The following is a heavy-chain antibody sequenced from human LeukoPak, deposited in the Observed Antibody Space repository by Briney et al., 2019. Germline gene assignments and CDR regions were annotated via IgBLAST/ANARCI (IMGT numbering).Heavy chain of an antibody. CDR3: ARRRPGIAAAGSTVDY. J-gene: IGHJ4*02. D-gene: IGHD6-13*01. CDR2: IYYSGST. CDR1: GGSISSYY. Sequence: SETLSLTCTVSGGSISSYYWSWIRQPPGKGLEWIGYIYYSGSTNYNPSLKSRVTISVDTSKNQFSLKLSSVTAADTAVYYCARRRPGIAAAGSTVDYWGQGTLVTVSS. V-gene: IGHV4-59*01.